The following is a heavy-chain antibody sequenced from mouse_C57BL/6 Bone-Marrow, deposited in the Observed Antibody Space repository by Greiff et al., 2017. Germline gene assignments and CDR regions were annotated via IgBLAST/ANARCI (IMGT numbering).Heavy chain of an antibody. V-gene: IGHV1-81*01. CDR3: ARRGLLRPRDY. CDR1: GYTFTSYG. CDR2: IYPRSGNT. J-gene: IGHJ4*01. Sequence: VQVQQSGAELARPGASVKLSCKASGYTFTSYGISWVKQRTGQGLEWIGEIYPRSGNTYYNEKFKGKATLTADKSSSTAYMELRSLTSEDSAVYFCARRGLLRPRDYWGQGTSVTVSS. D-gene: IGHD1-2*01.